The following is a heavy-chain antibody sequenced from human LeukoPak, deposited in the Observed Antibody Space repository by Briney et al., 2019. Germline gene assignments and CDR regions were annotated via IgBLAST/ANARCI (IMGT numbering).Heavy chain of an antibody. V-gene: IGHV4-61*01. CDR2: IYYSGST. CDR3: ARGLSFEAYDI. J-gene: IGHJ3*02. Sequence: SETLSLTCTVSGGSVSSGSYYWSWIRQPPGKGLEWIGYIYYSGSTNYNPSLKSRVTISVDTSKNQFSLKLSSVTAADTAVYYCARGLSFEAYDIWGQGTMVSVSS. CDR1: GGSVSSGSYY. D-gene: IGHD2-21*01.